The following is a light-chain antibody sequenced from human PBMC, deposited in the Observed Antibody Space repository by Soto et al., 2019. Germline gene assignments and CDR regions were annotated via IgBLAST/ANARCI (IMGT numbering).Light chain of an antibody. V-gene: IGKV1-39*01. J-gene: IGKJ1*01. CDR1: QSISSY. Sequence: DIQMTQSPSSLSAPVGDRVTITCRASQSISSYLNWYQQKPWKAPKLLIYAASSLQSGVPSRFSGSGSGTDFTLTISSLQPQAFATYYCQQSYSTPPTCGQGNKVEIK. CDR3: QQSYSTPPT. CDR2: AAS.